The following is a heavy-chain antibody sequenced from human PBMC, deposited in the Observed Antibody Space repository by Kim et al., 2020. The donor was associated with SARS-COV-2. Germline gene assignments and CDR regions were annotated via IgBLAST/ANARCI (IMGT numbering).Heavy chain of an antibody. V-gene: IGHV3-53*01. J-gene: IGHJ4*02. CDR3: ARDPHHQLERRNYFDY. CDR2: IYSGGST. CDR1: GFTVSSNY. D-gene: IGHD1-1*01. Sequence: GGSLRLSCAASGFTVSSNYMSWVRQAPGKGLEWVSVIYSGGSTYYADSVKGRFTISRDNSKNTLYLQMNSLRAEDTAVYYCARDPHHQLERRNYFDYWGQGTLVTVSS.